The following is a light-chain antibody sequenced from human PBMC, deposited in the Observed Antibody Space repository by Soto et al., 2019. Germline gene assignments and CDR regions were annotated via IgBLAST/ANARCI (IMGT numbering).Light chain of an antibody. V-gene: IGKV3-20*01. CDR3: QQYGSSSTWT. Sequence: EIVLTQSPGTLSLSPGERATLSCRASQSVSSAYLAWYQHKPGQPPTRLRYAAFSRVTGIPDRFCGSGSGTDFSITISTVSPADFAVYYGQQYGSSSTWTFGQGTKVDIK. J-gene: IGKJ1*01. CDR1: QSVSSAY. CDR2: AAF.